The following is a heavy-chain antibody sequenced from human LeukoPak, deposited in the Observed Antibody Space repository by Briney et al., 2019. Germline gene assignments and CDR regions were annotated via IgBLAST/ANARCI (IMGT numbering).Heavy chain of an antibody. V-gene: IGHV3-23*01. CDR3: AKDRLSMIRGVKVGYFDL. D-gene: IGHD3-10*01. J-gene: IGHJ2*01. CDR1: GFTFNNYA. CDR2: ISGDGVSP. Sequence: GGSLRLSCSASGFTFNNYALTWVRQTPGKGLECVSAISGDGVSPYYADSVKGRFTISRDNSKNTLYLQMNSLRAEDTAVYYCAKDRLSMIRGVKVGYFDLWGRGTLATVSS.